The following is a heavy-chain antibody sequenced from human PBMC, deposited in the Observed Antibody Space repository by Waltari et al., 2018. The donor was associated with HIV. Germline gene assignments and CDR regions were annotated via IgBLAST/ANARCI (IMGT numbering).Heavy chain of an antibody. CDR3: VKERGPFNGFDI. Sequence: QVYLMESWGGVVQPGGSLKLSFPAPVVTFSSYGMHWVRQAPGKGLEWVAVIWSDGYNKFYADSVRGRFTFSRDNSKYTLSLQMNSLRAEDTALYYCVKERGPFNGFDIWGQGTMVTVSS. CDR1: VVTFSSYG. J-gene: IGHJ3*02. CDR2: IWSDGYNK. D-gene: IGHD3-16*01. V-gene: IGHV3-33*06.